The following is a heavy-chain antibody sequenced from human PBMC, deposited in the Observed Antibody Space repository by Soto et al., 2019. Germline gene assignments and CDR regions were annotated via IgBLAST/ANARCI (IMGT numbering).Heavy chain of an antibody. CDR2: IYYSGST. V-gene: IGHV4-31*03. J-gene: IGHJ5*02. D-gene: IGHD2-2*01. CDR1: GGSISSGGYY. Sequence: SETLSLTCTVSGGSISSGGYYWSWIRQHPGKGLEWIGYIYYSGSTYYNPSLKSRVTISVDTSKNQFSLKLSSVTAADTAVYYCARGICSSTSCYPGTVWFDPWGQGTLVTVSS. CDR3: ARGICSSTSCYPGTVWFDP.